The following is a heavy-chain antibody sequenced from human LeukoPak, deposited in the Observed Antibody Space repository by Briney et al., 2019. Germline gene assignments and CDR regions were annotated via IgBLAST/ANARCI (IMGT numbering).Heavy chain of an antibody. CDR3: ARVKGGRMTIFRVVPFHFDY. V-gene: IGHV4-34*01. J-gene: IGHJ4*02. CDR2: INRSGDA. CDR1: GESFNSHY. Sequence: SETLSLTCAIYGESFNSHYWTWIRQAPGKGLEWIGEINRSGDAKYNPSLKSRVTISVDTAKNQSSLRLTSVTAADTAVYYCARVKGGRMTIFRVVPFHFDYWGQGTLVTVSS. D-gene: IGHD3-3*01.